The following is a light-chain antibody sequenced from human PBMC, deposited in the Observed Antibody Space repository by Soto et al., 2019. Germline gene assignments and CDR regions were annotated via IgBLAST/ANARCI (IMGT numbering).Light chain of an antibody. V-gene: IGKV1-39*01. Sequence: DIQMTQSPSSLSASVGDRVTITCRASRNVDNNVNWYHQKPGKAPNLLIYGSSTLYGGVPSRFSGSGSGTAFTLTVSSLHPEDFATYYCQQYDNLSFTFGPGTKVDIK. J-gene: IGKJ3*01. CDR2: GSS. CDR1: RNVDNN. CDR3: QQYDNLSFT.